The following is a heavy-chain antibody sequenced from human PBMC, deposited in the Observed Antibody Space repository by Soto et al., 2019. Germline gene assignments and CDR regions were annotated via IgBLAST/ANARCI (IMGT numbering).Heavy chain of an antibody. J-gene: IGHJ4*02. CDR2: ISSSGYNI. D-gene: IGHD3-22*01. CDR3: AKDLEFQVVIRFES. Sequence: PGGSLRLSCAASGFTFSSYSMNWVRQAPGKGLEWVSTISSSGYNIYYADSVKGRFTISRDNSKNTLSLQMNSLRAEDTAVYYCAKDLEFQVVIRFESWGQGTLVTVSS. CDR1: GFTFSSYS. V-gene: IGHV3-21*04.